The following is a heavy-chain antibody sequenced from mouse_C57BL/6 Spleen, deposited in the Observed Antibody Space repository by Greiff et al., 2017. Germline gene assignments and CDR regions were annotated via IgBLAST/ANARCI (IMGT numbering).Heavy chain of an antibody. D-gene: IGHD1-1*01. V-gene: IGHV1-72*01. Sequence: QVQLQQPGAELVKPGASVKLSCKASGYTFTSYWMHWVKQRPGRGLEWIGRIDPNSGGTKYNERVKSKATLSVDKTSSTDYMQLSSLTSEDSAVYYCARGYDGSSFYAMDYWGQGTSVTVSS. CDR1: GYTFTSYW. CDR3: ARGYDGSSFYAMDY. CDR2: IDPNSGGT. J-gene: IGHJ4*01.